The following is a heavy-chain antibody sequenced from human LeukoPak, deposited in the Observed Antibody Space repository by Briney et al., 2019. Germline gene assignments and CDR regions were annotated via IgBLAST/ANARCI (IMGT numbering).Heavy chain of an antibody. CDR3: VRGGYAWS. CDR1: GFTFTDYW. V-gene: IGHV3-74*01. Sequence: GPLRLSCAASGFTFTDYWMHWVRQAPGKGLVWVSGIKTDGSTTTYADSVKGRFTISRDHAKNTLSLQMNSLRLEDTAVYFCVRGGYAWSWVQGSLVTVSS. J-gene: IGHJ4*02. D-gene: IGHD3-16*01. CDR2: IKTDGSTT.